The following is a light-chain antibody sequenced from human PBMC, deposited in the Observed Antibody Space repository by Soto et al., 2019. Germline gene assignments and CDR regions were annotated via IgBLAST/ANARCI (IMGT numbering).Light chain of an antibody. J-gene: IGKJ1*01. V-gene: IGKV1-5*01. Sequence: DTQMTQFPSTLSASVGDRVTITCRASQSISTWLSCYQQKPGQAPKLLIYEASSLESGVPSRFSGSGSGTEFTLTISGLQPDDFGTYYCQQYDSYSWTFGQGTKVEIK. CDR2: EAS. CDR3: QQYDSYSWT. CDR1: QSISTW.